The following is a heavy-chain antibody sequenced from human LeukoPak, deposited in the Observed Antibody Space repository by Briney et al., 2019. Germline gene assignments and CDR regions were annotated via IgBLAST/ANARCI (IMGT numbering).Heavy chain of an antibody. Sequence: PSETLSLTCTVSGGSISSSSYYWGWIRQPPGKGLEWIGSIYYSGSTYYNPSLKSRVTISVDTSKNQFSLKLSSVTAADTAVYYCARRRGRYCSGGSCYSFDYWGQGTLVIVSS. CDR2: IYYSGST. CDR1: GGSISSSSYY. D-gene: IGHD2-15*01. V-gene: IGHV4-39*07. J-gene: IGHJ4*02. CDR3: ARRRGRYCSGGSCYSFDY.